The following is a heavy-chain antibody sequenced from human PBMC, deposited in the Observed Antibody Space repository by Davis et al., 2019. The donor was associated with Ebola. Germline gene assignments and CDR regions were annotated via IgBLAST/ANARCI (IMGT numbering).Heavy chain of an antibody. V-gene: IGHV4-59*01. CDR2: IYYSGST. D-gene: IGHD3-10*01. J-gene: IGHJ5*02. CDR1: GGSISSYR. Sequence: SETLSLTCAVSGGSISSYRWSWIRQPPGKGLEWIGSIYYSGSTYYNPSLKSRVTISVDTSKNQFSLKLSSVTAADTTVYYCARHYGSGNYYTHWFDPWGQGTLVTVSS. CDR3: ARHYGSGNYYTHWFDP.